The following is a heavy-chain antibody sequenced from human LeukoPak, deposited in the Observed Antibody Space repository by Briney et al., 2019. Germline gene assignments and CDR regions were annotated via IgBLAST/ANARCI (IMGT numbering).Heavy chain of an antibody. Sequence: GGSLRLSCAASGFTFSSYGMHWVRQAPGKGLEWVAFIRYDGGNKYYADSVKGRFTISRDNSKNTLYLQMNSLRAEDTAVYYCAKDGPKKPSPYYYYYYMDVWGKGTTVTISS. V-gene: IGHV3-30*02. CDR2: IRYDGGNK. J-gene: IGHJ6*03. CDR1: GFTFSSYG. CDR3: AKDGPKKPSPYYYYYYMDV.